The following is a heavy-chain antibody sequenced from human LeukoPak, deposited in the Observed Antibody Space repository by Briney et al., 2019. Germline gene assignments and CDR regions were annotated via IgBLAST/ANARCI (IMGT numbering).Heavy chain of an antibody. D-gene: IGHD3-10*01. CDR1: GGSISSSSYY. V-gene: IGHV4-39*07. Sequence: SETLSLTCTVSGGSISSSSYYWGWIRQPPGKGLEWIGSINYSGTTYYNPSLKSRLTISIDTSKNQFSLKLSSVTAADTAVYYCARDVPSGLFDYWGQGILVAVSS. J-gene: IGHJ4*02. CDR3: ARDVPSGLFDY. CDR2: INYSGTT.